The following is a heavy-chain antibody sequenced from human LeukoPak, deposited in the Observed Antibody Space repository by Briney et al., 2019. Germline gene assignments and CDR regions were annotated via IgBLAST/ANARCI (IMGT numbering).Heavy chain of an antibody. Sequence: SVKVSCKASGGTFSSYAISWVRQAPGQGLEWMGGIIPIFGTANYAQKFQGRVTITADKSTSTAYMELSSLRSEDTAVYYCARNREYYYDSSGYYYVEDYWGQGTLVTVSS. D-gene: IGHD3-22*01. J-gene: IGHJ4*02. CDR1: GGTFSSYA. CDR2: IIPIFGTA. CDR3: ARNREYYYDSSGYYYVEDY. V-gene: IGHV1-69*06.